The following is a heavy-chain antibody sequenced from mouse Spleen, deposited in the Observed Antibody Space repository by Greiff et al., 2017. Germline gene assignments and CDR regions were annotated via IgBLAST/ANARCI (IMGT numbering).Heavy chain of an antibody. CDR1: GYTFTSYW. CDR3: ARWGTTVARYFDY. J-gene: IGHJ2*01. CDR2: IYPGSGST. Sequence: VQLQQPGAELVKPGASVKMSCKASGYTFTSYWITWVKQRPGQGLEWIGDIYPGSGSTNYNEKFKSKATLTVDTSSSTAYMQLSSLTSEDSAVYYCARWGTTVARYFDYWGQGTTLTVSS. V-gene: IGHV1-55*01. D-gene: IGHD1-1*01.